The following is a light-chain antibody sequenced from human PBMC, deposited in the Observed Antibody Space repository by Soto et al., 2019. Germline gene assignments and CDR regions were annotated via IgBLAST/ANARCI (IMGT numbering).Light chain of an antibody. J-gene: IGKJ4*01. CDR3: QQYGSSPPT. V-gene: IGKV3-20*01. CDR2: GAS. CDR1: QSVSSSY. Sequence: EIVLTQPPGTLSLSPGERATLSCRASQSVSSSYLAWYQQKPGQAPRLLIYGASSRATGIPDRFSGSGSGTDFTLTISRLEPEDFAVYYCQQYGSSPPTLGGGTKVEIK.